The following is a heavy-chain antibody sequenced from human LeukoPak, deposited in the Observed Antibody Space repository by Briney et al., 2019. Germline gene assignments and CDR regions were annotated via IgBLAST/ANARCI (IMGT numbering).Heavy chain of an antibody. CDR1: GYTFTSYY. Sequence: EASVKVSCKPSGYTFTSYYMHWVRQAPGQGLEWMGIINPSGGSTSYAQKFQGRVTMTRDTSTSTVYMELSSLRSEDTAVYYCAVYCSGGSCYFKYFQHWGQGTLVTVSS. J-gene: IGHJ1*01. D-gene: IGHD2-15*01. CDR3: AVYCSGGSCYFKYFQH. V-gene: IGHV1-46*01. CDR2: INPSGGST.